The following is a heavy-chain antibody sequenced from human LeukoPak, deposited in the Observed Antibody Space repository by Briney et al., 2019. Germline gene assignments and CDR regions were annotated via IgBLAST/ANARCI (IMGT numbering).Heavy chain of an antibody. V-gene: IGHV4-39*01. Sequence: SEILSLTCTVSGGSISSSSYYWGWIRQPPGKGLEWIGSIYYSGSTYYNPSLKSRVTISVDTFKNQFSLKLSSVTAADTAVYYCARRGLGYCSSTSCPDAFDIWGQGTMVTVSS. J-gene: IGHJ3*02. CDR2: IYYSGST. D-gene: IGHD2-2*01. CDR1: GGSISSSSYY. CDR3: ARRGLGYCSSTSCPDAFDI.